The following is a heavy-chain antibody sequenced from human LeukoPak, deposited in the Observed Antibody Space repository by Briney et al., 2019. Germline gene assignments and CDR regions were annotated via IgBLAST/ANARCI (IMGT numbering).Heavy chain of an antibody. Sequence: GGSLRLSCAVSGFTFSSYAMSWVRQAPGKGLEWVSAISGSGGSTCYADSVKGRFTISRDNSKNTLYLQMNSLRAEDTAVYYCAKESYSGYDWDFDYWGQGTLVTVSS. CDR1: GFTFSSYA. D-gene: IGHD5-12*01. J-gene: IGHJ4*02. V-gene: IGHV3-23*01. CDR3: AKESYSGYDWDFDY. CDR2: ISGSGGST.